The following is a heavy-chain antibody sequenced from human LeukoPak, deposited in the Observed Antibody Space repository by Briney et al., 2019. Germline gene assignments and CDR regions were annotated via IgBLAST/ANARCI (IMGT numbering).Heavy chain of an antibody. Sequence: GGSLRLSCAASGFTVSSNYMNWVRQAPGKGLEWVSVIYSGGNTYYADSVKGRFTISRDNSKNTLYLQMNSLRAEDTAVYYCARDVGGWSCSSTSCYEEEDAFDIWGQGTMVTVSS. J-gene: IGHJ3*02. CDR3: ARDVGGWSCSSTSCYEEEDAFDI. CDR1: GFTVSSNY. V-gene: IGHV3-53*01. CDR2: IYSGGNT. D-gene: IGHD2-2*01.